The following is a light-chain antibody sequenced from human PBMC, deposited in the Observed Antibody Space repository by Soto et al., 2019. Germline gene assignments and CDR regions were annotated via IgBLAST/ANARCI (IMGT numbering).Light chain of an antibody. CDR1: QSVSSSY. CDR2: GAS. CDR3: QHYGSSPTT. J-gene: IGKJ2*01. Sequence: EIVLTQSPCTLSLSPGERATLSCRASQSVSSSYVAWYQQKPGQAPMLLIYGASSRATGIPDRFSGSGSGTDFTLTISRLEPEDFAVYYCQHYGSSPTTFGQGTKLELK. V-gene: IGKV3-20*01.